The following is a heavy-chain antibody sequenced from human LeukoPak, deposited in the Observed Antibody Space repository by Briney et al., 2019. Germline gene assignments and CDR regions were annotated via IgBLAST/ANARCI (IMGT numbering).Heavy chain of an antibody. V-gene: IGHV3-7*01. J-gene: IGHJ4*02. CDR2: IKQDGSEK. CDR3: ARDGLVRGIIY. CDR1: GFTFSSYW. D-gene: IGHD3-10*01. Sequence: GGSLRLSCAASGFTFSSYWMSWVRQAPGKGLEWVANIKQDGSEKYYVDSVKGRFTISRDNTKNSLYLQMNSLRVEDTAVYYCARDGLVRGIIYWGQGTLVTASS.